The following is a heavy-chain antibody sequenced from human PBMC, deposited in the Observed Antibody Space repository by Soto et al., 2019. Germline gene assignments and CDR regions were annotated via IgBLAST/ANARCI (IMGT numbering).Heavy chain of an antibody. J-gene: IGHJ4*02. CDR3: AKGYSSSSKGTPDY. V-gene: IGHV3-30*18. D-gene: IGHD6-13*01. Sequence: VGSLRLSCAASGFTFSSYGMHWVRQAPGKGLEWVAVISYDGSNKYYADSVKGRFTISRDNSKNTLYLQMNSLRAEDTAVYYCAKGYSSSSKGTPDYWGQGTLVTVSS. CDR1: GFTFSSYG. CDR2: ISYDGSNK.